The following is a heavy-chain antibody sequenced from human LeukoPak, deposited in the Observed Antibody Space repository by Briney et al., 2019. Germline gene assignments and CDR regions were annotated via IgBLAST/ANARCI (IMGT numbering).Heavy chain of an antibody. CDR3: ASNPLPPPGAALYYYYYMDV. J-gene: IGHJ6*03. CDR1: GGSISSGGYY. CDR2: IYHSGST. Sequence: PSQTLSLTCTVSGGSISSGGYYWGWIRQPPGKGLEGIGYIYHSGSTYYNPSLKSRVTISVDRSKNQFSLKLISVTAADTAVYYCASNPLPPPGAALYYYYYMDVWGKGTTVTVSS. D-gene: IGHD6-13*01. V-gene: IGHV4-30-2*01.